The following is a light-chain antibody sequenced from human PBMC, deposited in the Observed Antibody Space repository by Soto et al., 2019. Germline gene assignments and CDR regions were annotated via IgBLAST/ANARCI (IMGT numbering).Light chain of an antibody. CDR1: QHVSDY. Sequence: DIQRTQAPSSPAASVGDRVTITCLASQHVSDYINWYQQKPGKSHKLLIYAQSNLQSGVPSRFTGSRSGTAFTLTISRLEPEDFAVYYCQQYGSSRWTFGQGTKVDIK. J-gene: IGKJ1*01. V-gene: IGKV1-39*01. CDR3: QQYGSSRWT. CDR2: AQS.